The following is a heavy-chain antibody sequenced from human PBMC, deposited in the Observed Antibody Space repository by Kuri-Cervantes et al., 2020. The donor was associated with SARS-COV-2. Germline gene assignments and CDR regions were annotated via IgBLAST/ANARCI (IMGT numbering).Heavy chain of an antibody. J-gene: IGHJ3*01. CDR1: GGSISSYY. Sequence: SETLSLTCTASGGSISSYYWCSIRQPPGKGLEWIGYIYYSGSTNYNPSLKSRVTISVDTSKHQFSLKLSSVPAADTTMYYCSRHGDIDEALDTFDLWSQGIAVT. CDR3: SRHGDIDEALDTFDL. V-gene: IGHV4-59*08. D-gene: IGHD5-12*01. CDR2: IYYSGST.